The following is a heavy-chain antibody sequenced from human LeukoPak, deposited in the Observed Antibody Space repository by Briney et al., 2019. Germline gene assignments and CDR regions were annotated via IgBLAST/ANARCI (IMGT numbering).Heavy chain of an antibody. CDR2: INPNSGGT. J-gene: IGHJ4*02. CDR3: ARVIEGHYSSTGPLDY. V-gene: IGHV1-2*02. Sequence: SVKVSCKASGYTFTGYYMHWVRQAPGQGLEWMGWINPNSGGTNYAQKLQGRVTMTTDTSTSTAYMELRSLRSDDTAVYYCARVIEGHYSSTGPLDYWGQGTLVTVSS. CDR1: GYTFTGYY. D-gene: IGHD2-21*01.